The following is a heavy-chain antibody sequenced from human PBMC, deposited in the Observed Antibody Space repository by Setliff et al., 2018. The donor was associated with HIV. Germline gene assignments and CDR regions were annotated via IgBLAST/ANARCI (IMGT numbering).Heavy chain of an antibody. D-gene: IGHD3-22*01. CDR1: GYIFTGYY. CDR2: INPHSGGT. Sequence: ASVKVSCKASGYIFTGYYIYWVRQAPGQGLEWMGWINPHSGGTNYAQKFQGRVTMTRDTSISTASMELSRLRSDDTAVYYCARGAYYYDTSGYPRDPFDLWGQGTMVTVSS. V-gene: IGHV1-2*02. CDR3: ARGAYYYDTSGYPRDPFDL. J-gene: IGHJ3*01.